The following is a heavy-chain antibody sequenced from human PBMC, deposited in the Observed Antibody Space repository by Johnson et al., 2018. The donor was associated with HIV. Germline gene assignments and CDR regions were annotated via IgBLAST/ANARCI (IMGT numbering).Heavy chain of an antibody. CDR1: GFTFSTYG. Sequence: VQLVESGGGLVQPGGSLRMSCVASGFTFSTYGMTWVRQAPGKGLEWVSAISNTGGRTYYTDSVKGRFTVSRDNSKNTLYLQMNSLRAEDTAMYYCAKSPAKDHGGNSGAFAIWGQGTMVTVSS. J-gene: IGHJ3*02. CDR2: ISNTGGRT. CDR3: AKSPAKDHGGNSGAFAI. D-gene: IGHD4-23*01. V-gene: IGHV3-23*04.